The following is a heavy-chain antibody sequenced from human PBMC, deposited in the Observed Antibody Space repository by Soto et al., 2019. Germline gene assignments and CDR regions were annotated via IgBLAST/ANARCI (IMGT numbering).Heavy chain of an antibody. CDR1: GFTFSSYA. Sequence: GGSLRLSCAASGFTFSSYAMSWVRQAPGKGLEWVSAISGSGGSTYYADSVKGRFTISRDNSKNTLYLQMNSLRAEDTAVYYCARPGISVVAETQYFQHWGQGTLVTVSS. D-gene: IGHD2-15*01. J-gene: IGHJ1*01. V-gene: IGHV3-23*01. CDR3: ARPGISVVAETQYFQH. CDR2: ISGSGGST.